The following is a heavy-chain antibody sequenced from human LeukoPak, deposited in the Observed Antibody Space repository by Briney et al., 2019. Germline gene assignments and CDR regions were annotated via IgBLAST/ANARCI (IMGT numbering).Heavy chain of an antibody. CDR1: GFTFSSYG. Sequence: GGSLRLSCAASGFTFSSYGMHWVRQAPGKGLEWVAFIRYDGSNKYYADSVKGRFTISRDNSKNTLYLQMNSLRAEDTAVYYCASPQAPVFGVVIPPSYWGQGTLVTVSS. CDR2: IRYDGSNK. CDR3: ASPQAPVFGVVIPPSY. J-gene: IGHJ4*02. D-gene: IGHD3-3*01. V-gene: IGHV3-30*02.